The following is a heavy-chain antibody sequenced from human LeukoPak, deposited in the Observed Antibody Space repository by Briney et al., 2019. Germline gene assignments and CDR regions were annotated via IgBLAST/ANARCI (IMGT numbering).Heavy chain of an antibody. Sequence: ARTLRLSCAASGFTFSSYGMHWVRQAPGKGLEWVSLIWYDGSNKYYADSVKGRFNISRDDSKNTLNLQMNSLRAEDTALYYCARDRAMVVGSSWYYDYWGQGTLVTVSS. J-gene: IGHJ4*02. CDR3: ARDRAMVVGSSWYYDY. V-gene: IGHV3-33*01. D-gene: IGHD5-18*01. CDR2: IWYDGSNK. CDR1: GFTFSSYG.